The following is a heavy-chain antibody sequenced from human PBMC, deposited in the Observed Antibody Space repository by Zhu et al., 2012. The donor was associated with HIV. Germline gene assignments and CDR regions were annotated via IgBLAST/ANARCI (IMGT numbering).Heavy chain of an antibody. J-gene: IGHJ4*02. D-gene: IGHD3-10*01. V-gene: IGHV4-39*01. CDR1: GGSISRDNNY. Sequence: QVQLQESGPGLVKPSETLSLTCTVSGGSISRDNNYWGWIRQPPGKGLEWIVSIYYSGNTYYNPSLKNRVTISVDTSKNQFSLKLSSVTAADTAIYYCATYIYASGRTFDNWGQGTLVTVSS. CDR3: ATYIYASGRTFDN. CDR2: IYYSGNT.